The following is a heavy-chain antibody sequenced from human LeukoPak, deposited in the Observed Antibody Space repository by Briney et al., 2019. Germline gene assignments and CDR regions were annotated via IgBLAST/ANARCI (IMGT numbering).Heavy chain of an antibody. Sequence: GASVKVSCKVSGYTFISYGISRVRQAPGQGLEWMGWINGYNGNTNYAQKVQGRLTMTTDTFTNTAYMELRSLRSDDTAVYFCARDGSGYWDDYWGQGTLVTVSS. CDR3: ARDGSGYWDDY. CDR1: GYTFISYG. CDR2: INGYNGNT. J-gene: IGHJ4*02. V-gene: IGHV1-18*01. D-gene: IGHD3-22*01.